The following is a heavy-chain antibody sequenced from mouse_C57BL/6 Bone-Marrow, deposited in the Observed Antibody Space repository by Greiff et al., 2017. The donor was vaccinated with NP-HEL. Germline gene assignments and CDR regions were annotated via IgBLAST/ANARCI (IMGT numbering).Heavy chain of an antibody. CDR3: ARRSQIYYYGSSPWYFDV. CDR1: GYTFTSYW. D-gene: IGHD1-1*01. CDR2: IDPNSGGT. J-gene: IGHJ1*03. V-gene: IGHV1-72*01. Sequence: QVQLQQPGAELVKPGASVKLSCKASGYTFTSYWMHWVKQRPGRGLEWIGRIDPNSGGTKYNEKFKSKATLTVDKPSSTAYMQLSSLTSEDSAVYYCARRSQIYYYGSSPWYFDVWGTGTAVTVSS.